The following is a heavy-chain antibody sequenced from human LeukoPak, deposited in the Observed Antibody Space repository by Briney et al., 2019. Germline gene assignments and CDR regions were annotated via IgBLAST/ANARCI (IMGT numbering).Heavy chain of an antibody. V-gene: IGHV3-15*04. Sequence: GGSLRLSCAASGFTFSNAWMSRVRQVPGKGLEWVGQIVSKIDGGTTDYAAPVKGRFTISRDDSKSTLYLQMNSLKIEDTAVYYCTTDEDWNYARKDVWGQGATVIVSS. CDR2: IVSKIDGGTT. J-gene: IGHJ6*02. D-gene: IGHD1-7*01. CDR3: TTDEDWNYARKDV. CDR1: GFTFSNAW.